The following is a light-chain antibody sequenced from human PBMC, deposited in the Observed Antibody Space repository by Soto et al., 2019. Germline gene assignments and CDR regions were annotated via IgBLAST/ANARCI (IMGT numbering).Light chain of an antibody. CDR3: QQHGDAPLT. J-gene: IGKJ5*01. V-gene: IGKV3-20*01. CDR1: QTVSRNN. CDR2: GAS. Sequence: EIVLTQSPGTRSLSPGERATLSCRASQTVSRNNLVWYQQRPGQPPRLLIYGASSRATGIPDRFSGSGSGTDFSLTISRLEPEDFAVYYCQQHGDAPLTFGQGTRLEI.